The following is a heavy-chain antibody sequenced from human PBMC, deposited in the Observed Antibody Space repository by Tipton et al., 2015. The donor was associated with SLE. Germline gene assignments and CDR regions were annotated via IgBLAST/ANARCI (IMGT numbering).Heavy chain of an antibody. D-gene: IGHD6-19*01. Sequence: TLSLTCTVSGGSISSFYWSWIRQPPGKGLEWIGSIYDSGSTYYNPSLKSRVTISVDTSKNQFSLKLSSVTAADTAVYYCARDHFFPSPSSGFDSWGQGTPVTVSS. CDR2: IYDSGST. CDR3: ARDHFFPSPSSGFDS. J-gene: IGHJ4*02. V-gene: IGHV4-59*05. CDR1: GGSISSFY.